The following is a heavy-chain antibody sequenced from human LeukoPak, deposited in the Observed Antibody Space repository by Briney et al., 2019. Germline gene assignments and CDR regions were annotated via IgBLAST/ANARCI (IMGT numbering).Heavy chain of an antibody. CDR3: ARYVNSHGCYD. Sequence: GGSLRLSCAASGFTFSSYGMHWVRQAPGKGLEWVAVIWYDGSNKYYADSVKGRFTVSRDNSKNTLYLQMDSLRAEATAVYYCARYVNSHGCYDWGQGTLVTVSS. J-gene: IGHJ4*02. CDR2: IWYDGSNK. D-gene: IGHD3-22*01. V-gene: IGHV3-33*01. CDR1: GFTFSSYG.